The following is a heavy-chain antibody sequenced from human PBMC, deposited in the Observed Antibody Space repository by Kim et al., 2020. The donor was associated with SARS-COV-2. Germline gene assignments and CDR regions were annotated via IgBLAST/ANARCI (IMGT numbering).Heavy chain of an antibody. D-gene: IGHD3-9*01. Sequence: AKKFQERCTITRDMSTSTAYMELSSLRSEDTAVYYCAADDILTGSYGMDVWGQGTTVTVSS. CDR3: AADDILTGSYGMDV. J-gene: IGHJ6*02. V-gene: IGHV1-58*01.